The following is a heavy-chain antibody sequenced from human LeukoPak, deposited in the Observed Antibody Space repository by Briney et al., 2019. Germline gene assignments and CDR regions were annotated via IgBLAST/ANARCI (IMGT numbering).Heavy chain of an antibody. CDR2: ISGSGGGT. V-gene: IGHV3-23*01. CDR3: AKVRTGWYVIDY. CDR1: GLTFSSYA. J-gene: IGHJ4*02. Sequence: GGSLRLSCAAAGLTFSSYAISWVRQAPGKWLGWVSAISGSGGGTNYADSVKGRFTISRDNSKNTVYLQLNSLRAEDSAVYYCAKVRTGWYVIDYWGQGTLVTVSS. D-gene: IGHD6-19*01.